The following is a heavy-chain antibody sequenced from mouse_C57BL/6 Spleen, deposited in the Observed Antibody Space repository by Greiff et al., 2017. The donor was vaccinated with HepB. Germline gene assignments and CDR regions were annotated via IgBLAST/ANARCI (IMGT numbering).Heavy chain of an antibody. D-gene: IGHD1-1*01. CDR3: ARMDDTTVEGAMDY. Sequence: DVKLVESGGGLVKPGGSLKLSCAASGFTFSDYGMHWVRQAPEKGLEWVAYISSGSSTIYYADTVKGRFTITRDNAKNTLFLQMTSLRSEDTAMYYCARMDDTTVEGAMDYWGQGTSVTVSS. J-gene: IGHJ4*01. CDR1: GFTFSDYG. CDR2: ISSGSSTI. V-gene: IGHV5-17*01.